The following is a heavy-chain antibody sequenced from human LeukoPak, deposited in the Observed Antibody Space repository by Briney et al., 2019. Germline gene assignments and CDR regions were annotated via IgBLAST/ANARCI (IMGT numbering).Heavy chain of an antibody. CDR1: GFTFSDKW. V-gene: IGHV3-7*03. Sequence: PGGSLRLSCVGSGFTFSDKWMSWVRQAPGKGPEWVASIKKDGSQKYYVDSVKGRFTISRDNAQNSQYLQMSSLRVEDTAIYSCARVGWELLNLHFDPWGQGTLVTVSS. CDR3: ARVGWELLNLHFDP. CDR2: IKKDGSQK. J-gene: IGHJ5*02. D-gene: IGHD1-26*01.